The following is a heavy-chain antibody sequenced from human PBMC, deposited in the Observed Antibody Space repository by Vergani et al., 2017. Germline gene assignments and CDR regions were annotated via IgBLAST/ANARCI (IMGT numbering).Heavy chain of an antibody. CDR2: IYYSGST. V-gene: IGHV4-31*03. D-gene: IGHD3-3*01. CDR3: ARYVRLVSDGTIFGVVTSHDAFDI. CDR1: GGSISSGGYY. J-gene: IGHJ3*02. Sequence: QVQLQESGPGLVKPSQTLSLTCTVSGGSISSGGYYWSWIRQHPGKGLEWIGYIYYSGSTYYNPSLKSRVTISVDTSKNQFSLKLSSVTAADTAVYYCARYVRLVSDGTIFGVVTSHDAFDIWGQGTMVTVSS.